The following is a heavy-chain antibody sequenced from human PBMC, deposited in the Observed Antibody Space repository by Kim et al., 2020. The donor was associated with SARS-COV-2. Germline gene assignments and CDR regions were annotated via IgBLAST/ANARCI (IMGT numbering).Heavy chain of an antibody. J-gene: IGHJ4*02. Sequence: STNSNPTLKSRITISVDTSKNQYSRKLSSVTAADTAVYYCAREVYSSSWHWGQGTLVTVSS. V-gene: IGHV4-34*01. D-gene: IGHD6-13*01. CDR2: ST. CDR3: AREVYSSSWH.